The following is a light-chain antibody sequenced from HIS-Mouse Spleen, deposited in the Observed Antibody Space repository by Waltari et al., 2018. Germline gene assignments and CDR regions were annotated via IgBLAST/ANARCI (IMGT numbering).Light chain of an antibody. CDR1: QSISSY. CDR2: QDS. CDR3: QAWDSSTFVV. Sequence: PSSLSASVGDRVTITCRASQSISSYLNWYQQKPGQSPVLVIYQDSKRPSGIPERFSGSNSGNTATLTISGTQAMDEADYYCQAWDSSTFVVFGGGTKLTVL. V-gene: IGLV3-1*01. J-gene: IGLJ2*01.